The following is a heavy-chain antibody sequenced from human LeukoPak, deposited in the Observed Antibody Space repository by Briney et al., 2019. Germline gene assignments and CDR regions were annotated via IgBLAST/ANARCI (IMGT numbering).Heavy chain of an antibody. CDR3: ARGLGPPSVVVPAAMDY. CDR1: SGSFSGYY. J-gene: IGHJ4*02. V-gene: IGHV4-34*01. CDR2: INHSGST. D-gene: IGHD2-2*01. Sequence: SETLSLTCAVYSGSFSGYYWSWIRQPPGKGLEWIGEINHSGSTNYNPSLKSRVTISVDTSKNQFSLKLSSVTAADTAVYYCARGLGPPSVVVPAAMDYWGQGTLVTVSS.